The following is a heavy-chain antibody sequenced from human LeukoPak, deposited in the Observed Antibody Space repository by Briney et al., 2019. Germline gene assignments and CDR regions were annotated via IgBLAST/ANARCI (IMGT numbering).Heavy chain of an antibody. V-gene: IGHV3-21*01. J-gene: IGHJ6*02. D-gene: IGHD4-11*01. CDR1: GFTFSSYS. CDR3: ARDMIPTTDYYYGMDV. CDR2: ISSSSYI. Sequence: PGGSLRLSCAASGFTFSSYSMNWVRQAPGKGLEWVSSISSSSYIYYADSVKGRFTISRDNAKNSLYLQMNSLRAEDTAVYYCARDMIPTTDYYYGMDVWGQGTTVTVSS.